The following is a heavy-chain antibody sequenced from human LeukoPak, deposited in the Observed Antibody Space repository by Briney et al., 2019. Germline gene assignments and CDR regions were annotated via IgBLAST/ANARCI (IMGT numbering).Heavy chain of an antibody. CDR1: GYTFTSYD. V-gene: IGHV1-8*01. CDR2: MNPNSGNT. CDR3: ARNKYYYDSSGYYYVAFDI. J-gene: IGHJ3*02. D-gene: IGHD3-22*01. Sequence: ASVKVSCTASGYTFTSYDINWVRQATGQGLEWMGWMNPNSGNTGYAQKFQGRVTMTRNTSISTAYMELSSLRSEDTAVYYCARNKYYYDSSGYYYVAFDIWGQGTMVTVSS.